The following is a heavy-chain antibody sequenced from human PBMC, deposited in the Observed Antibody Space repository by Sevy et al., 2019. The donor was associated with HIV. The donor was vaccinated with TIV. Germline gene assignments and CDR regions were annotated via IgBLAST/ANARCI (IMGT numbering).Heavy chain of an antibody. Sequence: SETLSLTCTVSGGPISSYYWSWIRQPPGKGLEWIGYIYYSGSTNYNPSLKSRVTISVDTSKNQFSLKLSSVTAADTAVYYCAREYQGGLDYWGQGTLVTVSS. D-gene: IGHD2-15*01. V-gene: IGHV4-59*01. CDR2: IYYSGST. CDR3: AREYQGGLDY. J-gene: IGHJ4*02. CDR1: GGPISSYY.